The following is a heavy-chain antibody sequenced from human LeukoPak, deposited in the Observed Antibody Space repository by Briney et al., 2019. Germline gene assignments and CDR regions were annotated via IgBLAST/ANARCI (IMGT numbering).Heavy chain of an antibody. J-gene: IGHJ4*02. D-gene: IGHD6-13*01. Sequence: SETLSLTCTVSGGSISSYYWSWIRQPPGKGLEWIGYIYYSGSTNYNPSLKSRVTIPVDTSKNQFSLKLSSVTAADTAVYYCARVSSWYYFDYWGQGTLVTVSS. CDR3: ARVSSWYYFDY. CDR1: GGSISSYY. CDR2: IYYSGST. V-gene: IGHV4-59*01.